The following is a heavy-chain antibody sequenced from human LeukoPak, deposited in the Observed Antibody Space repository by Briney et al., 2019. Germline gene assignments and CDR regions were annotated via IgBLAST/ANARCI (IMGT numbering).Heavy chain of an antibody. CDR2: IVGSGVTT. CDR1: GFTFSNYG. J-gene: IGHJ4*02. CDR3: ARDERWIQFNY. D-gene: IGHD5-18*01. Sequence: GGSLTLSCVLSGFTFSNYGMNGVRRSPWKGLEWVSVIVGSGVTTYYADSEEARFTISRENSKNTLYPHMNGLRLEDSAIYHCARDERWIQFNYWGQGTLVTVSS. V-gene: IGHV3-23*01.